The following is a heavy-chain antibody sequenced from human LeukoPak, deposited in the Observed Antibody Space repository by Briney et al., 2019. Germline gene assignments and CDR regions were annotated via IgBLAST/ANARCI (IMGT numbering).Heavy chain of an antibody. J-gene: IGHJ4*02. Sequence: SETLSLTCSVSGESIKSTSNYWAWVRQPPGKGLEWIGHIYYSTNTYYNSSVKSRVTISDDTSKNQVSLSLRSVTAADTALYFCVRRVAGTFYFDKWGEGSLVSVSS. V-gene: IGHV4-39*01. CDR2: IYYSTNT. D-gene: IGHD6-19*01. CDR3: VRRVAGTFYFDK. CDR1: GESIKSTSNY.